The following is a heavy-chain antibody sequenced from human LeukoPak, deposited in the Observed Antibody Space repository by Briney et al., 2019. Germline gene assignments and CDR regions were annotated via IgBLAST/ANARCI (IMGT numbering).Heavy chain of an antibody. D-gene: IGHD3-22*01. CDR2: IYYSGST. CDR1: GGSISSYY. Sequence: SETLSLTCTVSGGSISSYYWSWIRQPPGKGLEWIGYIYYSGSTTYNPSLKRRVTISVDTSKNEFSLEVRSVTAADTAVYYCARGGLLYDSSGYCDTWGQGTLVTVSS. CDR3: ARGGLLYDSSGYCDT. V-gene: IGHV4-59*01. J-gene: IGHJ5*02.